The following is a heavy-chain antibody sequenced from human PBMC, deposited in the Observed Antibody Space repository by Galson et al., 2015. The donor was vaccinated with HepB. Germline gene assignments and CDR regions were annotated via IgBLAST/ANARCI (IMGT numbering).Heavy chain of an antibody. CDR3: ARIREGY. J-gene: IGHJ4*02. V-gene: IGHV1-8*01. CDR1: GYTFTSYD. D-gene: IGHD1-26*01. Sequence: SVKVSCKASGYTFTSYDINWVRQAPGQGLEWMGWMNPNSGDTGYAQKFQGRVTMTRNTSTSTAYMELSSLRYEDTAVYYCARIREGYWGQGTLVTVSS. CDR2: MNPNSGDT.